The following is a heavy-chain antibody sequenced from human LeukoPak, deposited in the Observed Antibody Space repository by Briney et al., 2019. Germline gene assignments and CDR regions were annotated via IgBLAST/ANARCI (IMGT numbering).Heavy chain of an antibody. J-gene: IGHJ6*03. D-gene: IGHD1-20*01. CDR2: INASGGST. V-gene: IGHV1-46*01. CDR1: GYTFTSYY. CDR3: ARITGTPYYYMDV. Sequence: GASVKVSCKASGYTFTSYYMHWVRQAPGQGLEWMGIINASGGSTSYAQKFQGRVTMTRDTSTSTVYMELSSLRSEDTAVYYCARITGTPYYYMDVWGKGTTVTVSS.